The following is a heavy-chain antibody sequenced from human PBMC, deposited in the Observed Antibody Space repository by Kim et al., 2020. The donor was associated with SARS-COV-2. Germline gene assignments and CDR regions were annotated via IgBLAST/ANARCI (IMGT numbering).Heavy chain of an antibody. Sequence: GGSLRLSCAASGFTFSSYSMNWVRQAPGKGLEWVSSISSSSSYIYYADSVKGRFTISRDNAKNSLYLQMNSLRAEDTAVYYCARVRYGSGSYYKSPEPLDYWGQGTLVTVSS. D-gene: IGHD3-10*01. V-gene: IGHV3-21*01. CDR3: ARVRYGSGSYYKSPEPLDY. CDR2: ISSSSSYI. J-gene: IGHJ4*02. CDR1: GFTFSSYS.